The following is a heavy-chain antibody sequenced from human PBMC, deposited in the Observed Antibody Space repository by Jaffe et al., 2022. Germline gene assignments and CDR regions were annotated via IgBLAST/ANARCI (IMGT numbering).Heavy chain of an antibody. D-gene: IGHD3-9*01. CDR1: GYTFSNYG. CDR3: ARDLLEWNVILTGYTNWFDP. CDR2: ISAYNGKT. V-gene: IGHV1-18*01. J-gene: IGHJ5*02. Sequence: QVQLVQSEADVKNPGASVKVSCKASGYTFSNYGISWVRQAPGQGLEWMGWISAYNGKTNFAQKFQGRVTMTTDTFTSTAYMELRSLRSDDTAVYYCARDLLEWNVILTGYTNWFDPWGQGTLVTVSS.